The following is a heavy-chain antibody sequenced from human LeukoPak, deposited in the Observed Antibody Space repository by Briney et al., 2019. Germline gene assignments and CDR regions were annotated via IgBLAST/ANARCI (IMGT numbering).Heavy chain of an antibody. Sequence: SETLSLTCTVSGGSITSSNYYWGWIRQPPGKGLEWIGSFYYSGSTNYNPSLKSRVTISVDTSKNQFSLKLSSVTAADTAVYYCVYFYGSGSVEYWGQGTLVTVSA. J-gene: IGHJ4*02. CDR3: VYFYGSGSVEY. CDR2: FYYSGST. CDR1: GGSITSSNYY. D-gene: IGHD3-10*01. V-gene: IGHV4-39*01.